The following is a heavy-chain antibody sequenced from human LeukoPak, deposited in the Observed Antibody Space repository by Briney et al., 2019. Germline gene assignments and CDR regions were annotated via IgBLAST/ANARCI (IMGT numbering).Heavy chain of an antibody. D-gene: IGHD3-10*01. CDR1: GFTFSSYW. CDR2: IKQDGSEK. V-gene: IGHV3-7*01. CDR3: ARDFLVRGVPPDAFDI. J-gene: IGHJ3*02. Sequence: GGSLRLSRAASGFTFSSYWMSWVRQAPGKGLEWVANIKQDGSEKYYMDSVKGRFTISRDNSKNTLYLQMNSLRAEDTAVYYCARDFLVRGVPPDAFDIWGQGTMVAVSS.